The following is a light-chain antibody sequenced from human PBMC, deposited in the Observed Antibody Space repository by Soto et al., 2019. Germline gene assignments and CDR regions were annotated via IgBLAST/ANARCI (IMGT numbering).Light chain of an antibody. Sequence: QSVLTQPPSASGTPGQRVTISCSGGSSNIGSNSVNWYQQLPGTAPKLLIYSNDRRPSGVPDRFSGSKSGTSASLAISGLQSEDYVDYYCGEWGDSLYRYVFGTGNSVAVL. J-gene: IGLJ1*01. CDR1: SSNIGSNS. CDR2: SND. CDR3: GEWGDSLYRYV. V-gene: IGLV1-44*01.